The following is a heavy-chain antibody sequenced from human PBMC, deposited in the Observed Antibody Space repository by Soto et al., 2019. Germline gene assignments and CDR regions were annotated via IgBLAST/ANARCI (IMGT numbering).Heavy chain of an antibody. CDR1: GYTLTDLS. CDR3: ATGSGSYFGDAFDI. Sequence: ASVEVSCKVSGYTLTDLSMHWVRQAPGKGLEWMGGFDPEDGETIYAQKFQGRVTMTEDTSTDTAYMELSSLRSEDTAVYYCATGSGSYFGDAFDIWGQGTMVTVS. J-gene: IGHJ3*02. V-gene: IGHV1-24*01. CDR2: FDPEDGET. D-gene: IGHD1-26*01.